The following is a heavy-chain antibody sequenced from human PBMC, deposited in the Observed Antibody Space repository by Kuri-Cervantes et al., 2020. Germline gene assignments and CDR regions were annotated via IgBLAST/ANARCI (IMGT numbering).Heavy chain of an antibody. D-gene: IGHD6-19*01. CDR3: ARDRKSSGWYFVYYYGMDV. V-gene: IGHV3-30-3*01. Sequence: GESLKISCAASGFTFSSYAMHWVRQAPGKGLEWVAVISYDGSNKYYADSVKGRFTISRDNSKNTLYLQMNSLRAEDTAVYYCARDRKSSGWYFVYYYGMDVWGQGTTVTVSS. J-gene: IGHJ6*02. CDR2: ISYDGSNK. CDR1: GFTFSSYA.